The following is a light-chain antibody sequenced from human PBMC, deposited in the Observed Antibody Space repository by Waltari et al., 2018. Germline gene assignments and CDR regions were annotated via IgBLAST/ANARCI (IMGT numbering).Light chain of an antibody. CDR3: SSYTSTTDLV. CDR1: TSDVGGYTY. CDR2: EVS. Sequence: QSALTQPASVSGSPGQSITISCTGTTSDVGGYTYVSWHQQHPGKAPKLIIFEVSYRASGVSNRFSGSKSGNTASLTISGLQPDDEADYYCSSYTSTTDLVFGGGTKVTVL. J-gene: IGLJ3*02. V-gene: IGLV2-14*01.